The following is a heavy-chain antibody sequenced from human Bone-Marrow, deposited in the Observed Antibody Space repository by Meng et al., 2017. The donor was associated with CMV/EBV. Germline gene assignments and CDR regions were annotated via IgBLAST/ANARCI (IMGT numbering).Heavy chain of an antibody. Sequence: SCAASGFTFSSYAMHWVRQAPGKGLEWVAVISYDGSNKYYADSVKGRFTISRDNSKNTLYLQMNSLRAEDTVVYYCARDQIAVAGNHYYYYGMDVWGQGTTVTVSS. J-gene: IGHJ6*02. CDR2: ISYDGSNK. V-gene: IGHV3-30-3*01. D-gene: IGHD6-19*01. CDR3: ARDQIAVAGNHYYYYGMDV. CDR1: GFTFSSYA.